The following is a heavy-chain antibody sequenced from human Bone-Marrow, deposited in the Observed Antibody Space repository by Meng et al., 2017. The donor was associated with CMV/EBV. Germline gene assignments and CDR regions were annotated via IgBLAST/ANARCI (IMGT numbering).Heavy chain of an antibody. Sequence: LSLTCAASQFTFNKHAMSWVRQAPGKGLEWVSSITGSGQTTYYADSVKGRFTVSRENSRNTLYLQMNSLRAEDTAVYYCAAGRYYYDSSGPDAFDIWGQGTMVTVSS. CDR1: QFTFNKHA. J-gene: IGHJ3*02. V-gene: IGHV3-23*01. D-gene: IGHD3-22*01. CDR2: ITGSGQTT. CDR3: AAGRYYYDSSGPDAFDI.